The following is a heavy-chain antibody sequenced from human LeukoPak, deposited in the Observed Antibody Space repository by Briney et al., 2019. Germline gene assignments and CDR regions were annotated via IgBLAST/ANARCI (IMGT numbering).Heavy chain of an antibody. D-gene: IGHD3-10*01. V-gene: IGHV4-31*03. J-gene: IGHJ4*02. CDR1: GGFISSGGYY. Sequence: SETLSLTCTVAGGFISSGGYYWSWIRQCPGKGLEWIGYIYYTGNTYYNPSLKSRVARSVDTSKNQFSLKLTSVTAADTAVYYCARDNSGVLDYWGQGTLVTVSS. CDR2: IYYTGNT. CDR3: ARDNSGVLDY.